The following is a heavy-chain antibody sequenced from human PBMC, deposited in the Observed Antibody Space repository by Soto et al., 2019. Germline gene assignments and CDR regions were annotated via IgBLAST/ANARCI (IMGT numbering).Heavy chain of an antibody. D-gene: IGHD3-16*02. CDR2: INAGNGNT. CDR1: GYTFTSYA. J-gene: IGHJ3*02. Sequence: QVQLVQSGAEVKKPGASVKVSCKASGYTFTSYAMHWVRQAPGQRLEWMGWINAGNGNTKYSQKFQGRVTITRDTSASTAYMELSSLRSEDTAVYYCARDRPPNPYDYIWGSYRYWAFDIWGQGTMVTVSS. V-gene: IGHV1-3*01. CDR3: ARDRPPNPYDYIWGSYRYWAFDI.